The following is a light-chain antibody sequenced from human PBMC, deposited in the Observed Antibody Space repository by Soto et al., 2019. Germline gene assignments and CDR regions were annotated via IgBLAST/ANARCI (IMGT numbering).Light chain of an antibody. CDR1: QSVSSN. J-gene: IGKJ1*01. CDR3: QQYNNWPQT. CDR2: GAS. Sequence: EIVLTQSPGTLSLSPGERATFSCRASQSVSSNSLVWYQQKPGQAPRLLISGASTRAADVPARFSGGGSGTEFTLTISSLQSEDFAEYHCQQYNNWPQTFGQGTKV. V-gene: IGKV3-15*01.